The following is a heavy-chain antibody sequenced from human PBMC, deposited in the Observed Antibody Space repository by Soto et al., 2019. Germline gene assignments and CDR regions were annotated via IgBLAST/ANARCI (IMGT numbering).Heavy chain of an antibody. Sequence: QVQLVQSGAEVKKPGSSVKVSCKASGGTFSSYTISWVRQAPGQGLEWMGRIIPILGIANYAQKFQGRVTITADKSTSTAYMELSSLRSEDTAVYYCARVGFLSGYSGYDASWYFDLWGRGTLVTVSS. CDR2: IIPILGIA. V-gene: IGHV1-69*02. D-gene: IGHD5-12*01. CDR3: ARVGFLSGYSGYDASWYFDL. CDR1: GGTFSSYT. J-gene: IGHJ2*01.